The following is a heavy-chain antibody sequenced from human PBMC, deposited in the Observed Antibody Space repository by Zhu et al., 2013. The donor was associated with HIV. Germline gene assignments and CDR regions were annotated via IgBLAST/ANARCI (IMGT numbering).Heavy chain of an antibody. CDR1: GYPFTGFY. CDR2: IHPVSGDT. V-gene: IGHV1-2*02. CDR3: VRHSGHCISGRCHHYFFDY. J-gene: IGHJ4*02. D-gene: IGHD2-2*01. Sequence: QVQLVQSGAEMKKPGASVKVSCQTSGYPFTGFYLHWVRQAPGQGPQWMGWIHPVSGDTQYGQKFQGRVTVTRDTSITTVYMEMRSLRSDDTATYYCVRHSGHCISGRCHHYFFDYWGQGTLVTVSS.